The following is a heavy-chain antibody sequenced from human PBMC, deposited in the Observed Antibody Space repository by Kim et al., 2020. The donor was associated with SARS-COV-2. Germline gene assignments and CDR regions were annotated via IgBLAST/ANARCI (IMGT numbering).Heavy chain of an antibody. D-gene: IGHD6-13*01. CDR2: ISAYNGNT. Sequence: ASVKVSCKASGYTFTSYGISWVRQAPGQGLEWMGWISAYNGNTNYAQKLQGRVTMTTDTSTSTAYMELRSLRSDDTAVYYCARDRGSSSWYTHYYGMDVWGQGTTVIVSS. CDR3: ARDRGSSSWYTHYYGMDV. J-gene: IGHJ6*02. V-gene: IGHV1-18*01. CDR1: GYTFTSYG.